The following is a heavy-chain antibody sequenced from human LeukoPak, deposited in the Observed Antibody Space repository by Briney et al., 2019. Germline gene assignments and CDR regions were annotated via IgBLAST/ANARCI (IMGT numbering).Heavy chain of an antibody. CDR3: ATHPDFWSGYSRYGRDFDY. D-gene: IGHD3-3*01. Sequence: ASVKVSCKASGYTFTSYDINWVRQATGQGLEWMGWMNPNSGNTGYAQKFQGRVTMTRNTSISTAYMELSSLRSEDTAVYYCATHPDFWSGYSRYGRDFDYWGQGTLVTVSS. CDR2: MNPNSGNT. V-gene: IGHV1-8*01. CDR1: GYTFTSYD. J-gene: IGHJ4*02.